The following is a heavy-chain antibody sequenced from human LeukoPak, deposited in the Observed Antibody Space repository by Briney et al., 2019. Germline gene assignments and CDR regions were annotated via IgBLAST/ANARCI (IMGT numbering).Heavy chain of an antibody. CDR2: ISYDGSNK. V-gene: IGHV3-30*04. CDR1: GFTFSSYA. Sequence: GGSLRLSCAASGFTFSSYAMHWVRQAPGKGLEWVAVISYDGSNKYYADSVKGRFTISRDNSKNTLYLQMNSLRAEDTAVYYCARVLHKRNYDSSVYYGYWGQGTLVTVSS. D-gene: IGHD3-22*01. J-gene: IGHJ4*02. CDR3: ARVLHKRNYDSSVYYGY.